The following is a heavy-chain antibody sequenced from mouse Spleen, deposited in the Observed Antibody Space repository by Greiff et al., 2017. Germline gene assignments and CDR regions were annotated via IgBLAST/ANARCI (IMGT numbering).Heavy chain of an antibody. D-gene: IGHD1-2*01. CDR1: GFSLSTSGMG. J-gene: IGHJ4*01. Sequence: ESGPGILQPSQTLSLTCSFSGFSLSTSGMGVSWIRQPSGKGLEWLAHIYWDDDKRYNPSLKSRLTISKDTSSNQVFLKSTSVDTADTATYYCARTPITYAMDYWGQGTSVTVSS. CDR3: ARTPITYAMDY. CDR2: IYWDDDK. V-gene: IGHV8-12*01.